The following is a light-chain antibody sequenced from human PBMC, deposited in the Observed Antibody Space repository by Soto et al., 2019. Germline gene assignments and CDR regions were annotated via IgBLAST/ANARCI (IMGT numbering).Light chain of an antibody. V-gene: IGLV1-40*01. Sequence: QSVLTQPPSVSGAPGQRVTISCTGSSSNIGAGYDVHWYQQLPGTAPKLLIYGNSNRPSGVPDRFSGSKSGTSASLAITGLQAADEADYYCQSYDSSLSVVSGGGTKLTFI. CDR2: GNS. CDR1: SSNIGAGYD. CDR3: QSYDSSLSVV. J-gene: IGLJ2*01.